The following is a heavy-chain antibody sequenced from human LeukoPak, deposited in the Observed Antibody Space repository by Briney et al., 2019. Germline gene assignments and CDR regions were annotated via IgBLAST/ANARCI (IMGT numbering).Heavy chain of an antibody. J-gene: IGHJ4*02. CDR3: TRRAGRPAPLDY. V-gene: IGHV3-49*03. Sequence: PGGSLRLSCTASVFTFGDYAMSWFRQAPGKGLEWVGFIRSKAYGGTTEYAASVKGRFTISRDDSKSIAYLQMNSLKTEDTAVYYCTRRAGRPAPLDYWGQGTLVTVSS. D-gene: IGHD6-19*01. CDR2: IRSKAYGGTT. CDR1: VFTFGDYA.